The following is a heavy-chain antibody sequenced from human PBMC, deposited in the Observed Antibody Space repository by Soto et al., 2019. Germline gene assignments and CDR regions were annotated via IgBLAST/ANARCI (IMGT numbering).Heavy chain of an antibody. CDR2: IYYSGST. D-gene: IGHD3-10*01. CDR1: GGSISSYY. J-gene: IGHJ6*02. V-gene: IGHV4-59*13. Sequence: SETLSLTCTVSGGSISSYYWSWIRQPPGKGLEWIGYIYYSGSTNYNPSLKSRVTISVDTSKNQFSLKLSSVTAADTAVYYCARAEFGELPDYGMDVWGQGSTVTVSS. CDR3: ARAEFGELPDYGMDV.